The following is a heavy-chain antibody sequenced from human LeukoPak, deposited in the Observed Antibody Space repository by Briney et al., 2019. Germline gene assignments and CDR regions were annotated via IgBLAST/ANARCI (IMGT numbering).Heavy chain of an antibody. V-gene: IGHV1-3*01. Sequence: ASVKVSCKASGYTFTSYAMHWVRQAPGQRLEWMGWINAGNGNTKYSQKFQGRDTMTRDTSASTAYMELSSLRSEDTAVCYCARDLEQLVHYYYYGMDVWGQGTTVTVSS. J-gene: IGHJ6*02. CDR3: ARDLEQLVHYYYYGMDV. D-gene: IGHD6-6*01. CDR1: GYTFTSYA. CDR2: INAGNGNT.